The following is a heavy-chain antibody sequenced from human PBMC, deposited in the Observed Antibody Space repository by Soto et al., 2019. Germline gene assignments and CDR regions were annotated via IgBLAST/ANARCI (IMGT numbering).Heavy chain of an antibody. Sequence: SVQVSCQCSGATFRHYPISCVRQAPGQVLEWMGGIIPIFGTANYAQKFQGRVTITADESTSTAYMELSSLRSEDTAVYYCARARYSSGYGPFDYWGQGTLVTVA. V-gene: IGHV1-69*13. CDR2: IIPIFGTA. D-gene: IGHD6-19*01. J-gene: IGHJ4*02. CDR1: GATFRHYP. CDR3: ARARYSSGYGPFDY.